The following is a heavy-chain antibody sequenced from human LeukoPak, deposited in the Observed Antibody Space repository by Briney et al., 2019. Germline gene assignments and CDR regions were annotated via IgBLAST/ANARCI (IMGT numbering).Heavy chain of an antibody. CDR3: AAPAWDY. J-gene: IGHJ4*02. V-gene: IGHV3-30*03. CDR2: ISYDGSNK. Sequence: PGRSLRLSCAASGFTFSSYGMHWVRQAPGKGLEWVAVISYDGSNKYYADSVKGRFTISRDNSKSTLYLQMNSLRAEDTAVYYCAAPAWDYWGQGTLVTVSS. CDR1: GFTFSSYG.